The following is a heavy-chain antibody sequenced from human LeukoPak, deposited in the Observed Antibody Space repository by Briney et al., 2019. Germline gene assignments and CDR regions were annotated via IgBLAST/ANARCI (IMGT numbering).Heavy chain of an antibody. V-gene: IGHV4-61*02. CDR2: IYTSGST. CDR3: ARRRRSSWYEGFDY. J-gene: IGHJ4*02. D-gene: IGHD6-13*01. CDR1: GGSISSGSYY. Sequence: PSQTLSLTCTVSGGSISSGSYYWSWIRQPAGKGLEWIGRIYTSGSTNYNPSLKSRVTISVDTSKNQFSLKLSSVTAADTAVYYCARRRRSSWYEGFDYWGQGTLVTVSS.